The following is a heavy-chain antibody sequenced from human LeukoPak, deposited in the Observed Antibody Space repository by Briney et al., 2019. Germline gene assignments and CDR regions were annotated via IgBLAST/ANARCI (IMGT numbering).Heavy chain of an antibody. V-gene: IGHV1-2*02. CDR3: ARDSITMVRGASPRYNWFDP. CDR1: GYTFTGYY. CDR2: INPNSGGT. J-gene: IGHJ5*02. D-gene: IGHD3-10*01. Sequence: GASVKVSCKASGYTFTGYYMHWVRQASGQGLEWMGWINPNSGGTNYAQKFQGRVTMTRDTSISTAYMELSRLRSDDTAVYYCARDSITMVRGASPRYNWFDPWGQGTLVTVSS.